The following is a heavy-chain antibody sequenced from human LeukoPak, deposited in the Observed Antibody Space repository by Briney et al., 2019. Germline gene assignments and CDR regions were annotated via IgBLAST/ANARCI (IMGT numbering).Heavy chain of an antibody. V-gene: IGHV5-51*01. CDR2: IYPGDSDT. D-gene: IGHD1-26*01. Sequence: GESLKISCKGSGYSFTSYWIGWVRQMPGKGLEWMGIIYPGDSDTRYSPSFQGQVTISADKSISTAYLQWSSLKASDTAMYYCARQRTGWELLKFLDAFDIWGQGTMVTVSS. J-gene: IGHJ3*02. CDR3: ARQRTGWELLKFLDAFDI. CDR1: GYSFTSYW.